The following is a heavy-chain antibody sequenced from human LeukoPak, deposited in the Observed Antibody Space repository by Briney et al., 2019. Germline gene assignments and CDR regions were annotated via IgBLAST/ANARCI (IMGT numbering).Heavy chain of an antibody. J-gene: IGHJ4*02. V-gene: IGHV1-46*01. CDR3: ARDQEGFDY. Sequence: GASVKVSCKASGDSFTSYCMHWVRQAPGQGLEWMGMIYPRDGSTGYAQKFQGRVTVTRDTSTSTVHMELSGLRSEDTAVYYCARDQEGFDYWGQGTLVTVSS. CDR1: GDSFTSYC. CDR2: IYPRDGST.